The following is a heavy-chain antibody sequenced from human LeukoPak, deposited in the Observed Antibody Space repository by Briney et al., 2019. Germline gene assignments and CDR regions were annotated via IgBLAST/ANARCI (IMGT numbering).Heavy chain of an antibody. J-gene: IGHJ4*02. CDR2: INPNSGGT. V-gene: IGHV1-2*02. CDR1: GYTFTGYY. CDR3: ARVRGYRHIVATIGLLYYFDY. D-gene: IGHD5-12*01. Sequence: ASVKVSCKASGYTFTGYYMHWVRQAPGQGLEWMGWINPNSGGTNYAQKFQGRVTMTRDTSISTAYMELSRLRSDDTAVYYCARVRGYRHIVATIGLLYYFDYWGQGTLVTVSS.